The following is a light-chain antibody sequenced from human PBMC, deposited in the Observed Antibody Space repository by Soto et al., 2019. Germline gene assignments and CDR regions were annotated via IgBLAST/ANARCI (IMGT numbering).Light chain of an antibody. CDR1: SSDVGGYNY. CDR3: SSYTSISNLV. V-gene: IGLV2-14*01. J-gene: IGLJ2*01. Sequence: QSALTQPASVSGSPGQSITISCTGTSSDVGGYNYVSWYQQHPGKAPKLMIYDVSHRPSGVSNRFSGSKSGNTSSLTISGLQAEDEADYYCSSYTSISNLVFGGGTKLTVL. CDR2: DVS.